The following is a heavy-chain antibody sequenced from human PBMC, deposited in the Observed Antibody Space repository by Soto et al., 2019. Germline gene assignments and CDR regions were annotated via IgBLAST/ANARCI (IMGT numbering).Heavy chain of an antibody. J-gene: IGHJ1*01. CDR1: GLSFSGYY. V-gene: IGHV4-34*01. Sequence: SETLSLTCAVYGLSFSGYYWSWIRQPPGKGLEWIGEINHSGSTNYNPSLKSRVTISVDTSKNQFSLNLRSVTAADTAVYYCARGRAAVAGTSYFQHWGQGTLVTVSS. CDR2: INHSGST. CDR3: ARGRAAVAGTSYFQH. D-gene: IGHD6-19*01.